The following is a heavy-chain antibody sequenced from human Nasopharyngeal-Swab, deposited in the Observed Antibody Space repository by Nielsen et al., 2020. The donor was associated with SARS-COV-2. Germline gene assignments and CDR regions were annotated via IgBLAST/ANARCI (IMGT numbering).Heavy chain of an antibody. CDR2: IGDKDHNYAT. CDR1: GFIFSASA. J-gene: IGHJ4*02. V-gene: IGHV3-73*01. Sequence: GGSLRLSCAASGFIFSASAMHWVRQAPGKGLEWLGRIGDKDHNYATTYGASVKGRFPISRDDSKNTAFLQMDSLKTEDPALYYCTTDFYFDYWGQGTLVTVSS. CDR3: TTDFYFDY.